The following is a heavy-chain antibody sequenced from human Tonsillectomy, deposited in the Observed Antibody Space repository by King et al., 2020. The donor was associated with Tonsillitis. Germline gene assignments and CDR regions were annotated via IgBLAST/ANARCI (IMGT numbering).Heavy chain of an antibody. J-gene: IGHJ4*02. CDR2: IGRSIRTI. V-gene: IGHV3-48*01. CDR1: GFTFNSYS. D-gene: IGHD2-2*01. Sequence: QLVQSGGGLVQPGGSLRLSCTASGFTFNSYSMNWVRQAPGKGLEWLSYIGRSIRTIFYADSVRGRFTISRDNAENSLRLQMNSLSAEDTAVYYCARDQHYALDYWGRGTLVTVSS. CDR3: ARDQHYALDY.